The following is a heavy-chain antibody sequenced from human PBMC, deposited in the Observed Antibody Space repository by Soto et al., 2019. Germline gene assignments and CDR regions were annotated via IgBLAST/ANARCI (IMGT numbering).Heavy chain of an antibody. D-gene: IGHD1-26*01. V-gene: IGHV3-23*01. CDR3: ASRGSGSYYDY. Sequence: EVQLLESGGGLVQPGGSLRLSCAASGFTFSSYAMRWVRQAPVKGLEWVSAISGSGDSTYYADSVKGRFTITRDNSKNTLYLQMNSLRAEGTAVYYCASRGSGSYYDYWGQGTLVTVSS. CDR2: ISGSGDST. CDR1: GFTFSSYA. J-gene: IGHJ4*02.